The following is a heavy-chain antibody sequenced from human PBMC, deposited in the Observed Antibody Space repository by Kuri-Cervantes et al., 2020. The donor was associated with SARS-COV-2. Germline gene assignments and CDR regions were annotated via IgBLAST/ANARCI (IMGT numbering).Heavy chain of an antibody. V-gene: IGHV3-21*01. Sequence: GESLKISCSASGFTFSSYSINWVRQAPGKGLEWVSSISSWSTYIFYADSVKGRFTLSGDNARNSLYLQMNSLRAEDTAVYYCAKASLVGYYYYYMDVWGKGTTVTVSS. CDR2: ISSWSTYI. D-gene: IGHD1-26*01. CDR3: AKASLVGYYYYYMDV. J-gene: IGHJ6*03. CDR1: GFTFSSYS.